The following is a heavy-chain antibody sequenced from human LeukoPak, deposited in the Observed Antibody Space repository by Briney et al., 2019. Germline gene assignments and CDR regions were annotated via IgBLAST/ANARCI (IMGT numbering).Heavy chain of an antibody. CDR3: VKGFHFDW. CDR2: ISGSGTGT. CDR1: GFGFSTHD. J-gene: IGHJ4*02. V-gene: IGHV3-23*01. Sequence: GGSLRLSCAASGFGFSTHDMSRGRQVPGKGPEWVSSISGSGTGTYYTDSVKGRFTISRDTSKNTLYLQMDNLRVEDTAVYYCVKGFHFDWRGQGTLVIVSS.